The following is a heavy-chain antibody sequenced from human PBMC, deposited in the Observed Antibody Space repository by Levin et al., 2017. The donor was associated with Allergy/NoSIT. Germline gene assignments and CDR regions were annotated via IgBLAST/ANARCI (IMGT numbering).Heavy chain of an antibody. CDR3: ARRGLLRYFVPDAFDI. J-gene: IGHJ3*02. D-gene: IGHD3-9*01. Sequence: SQTLSLTCAVYGGSFSGYYWSWIRPPPGKGLEWIGEINHSGSTNYNPSLKSRVTISVDTSKNQFSLKLSSVTAAATAVYYCARRGLLRYFVPDAFDIWGQGTMVTVSS. CDR1: GGSFSGYY. CDR2: INHSGST. V-gene: IGHV4-34*01.